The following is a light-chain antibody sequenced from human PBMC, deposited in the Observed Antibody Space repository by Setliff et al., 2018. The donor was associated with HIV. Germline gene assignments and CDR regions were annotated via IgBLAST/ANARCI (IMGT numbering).Light chain of an antibody. CDR1: SSDVGGYDF. CDR2: DVS. J-gene: IGLJ3*02. V-gene: IGLV2-23*02. Sequence: QPALAQPASVSGSPGQSITISCTGTSSDVGGYDFVSWYQQYPGKAPKLMIYDVSKRPSGVSNRFSGSKSGNTASLTISGLQAEDEGDYYCCSYAGSFTYWVFGGGTKVTVL. CDR3: CSYAGSFTYWV.